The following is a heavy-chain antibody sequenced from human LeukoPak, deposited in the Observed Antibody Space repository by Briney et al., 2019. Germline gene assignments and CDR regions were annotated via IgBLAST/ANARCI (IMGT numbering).Heavy chain of an antibody. J-gene: IGHJ4*02. Sequence: PGGSLRLSCAASGFTVSSNYMSWVRQAPGKGLEWFSVIYGDDNTYYADSVKGRFTISRDDSKNTLYLHMNSLRAEDTAVYYCARDGYSTGWYNFDYWGQGTLVTVSS. D-gene: IGHD6-19*01. CDR2: IYGDDNT. V-gene: IGHV3-53*01. CDR1: GFTVSSNY. CDR3: ARDGYSTGWYNFDY.